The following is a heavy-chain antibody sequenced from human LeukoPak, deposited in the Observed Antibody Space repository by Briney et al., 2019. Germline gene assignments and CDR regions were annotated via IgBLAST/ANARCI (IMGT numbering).Heavy chain of an antibody. V-gene: IGHV3-9*01. CDR3: AKDYYDSSGYNRAGFDY. CDR2: ISWNSGSI. CDR1: GFTFDDYA. J-gene: IGHJ4*02. D-gene: IGHD3-22*01. Sequence: PGGSLRLSCAASGFTFDDYAMHWVRQAPGKGLEWVSGISWNSGSIGYADSVKGRFTISRDNAKNSLYLQMNSLRAEDTALYYYAKDYYDSSGYNRAGFDYWGQGTLVTVSS.